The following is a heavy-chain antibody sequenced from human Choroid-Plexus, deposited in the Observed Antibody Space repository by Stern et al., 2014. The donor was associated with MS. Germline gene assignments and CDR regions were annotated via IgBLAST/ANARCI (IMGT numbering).Heavy chain of an antibody. Sequence: QLVQSGGGVAQPGRPLILSCAASGFTFSNFGMHWVRQAPGKGLEWVALISYDGSDKYYADSVKGRFTIFRDNSKNTLYMHMNSLRAEDTAVYYCAKDRQWSTYFFDYWGQGSLVTVAS. CDR3: AKDRQWSTYFFDY. V-gene: IGHV3-30*18. D-gene: IGHD2-15*01. J-gene: IGHJ4*02. CDR2: ISYDGSDK. CDR1: GFTFSNFG.